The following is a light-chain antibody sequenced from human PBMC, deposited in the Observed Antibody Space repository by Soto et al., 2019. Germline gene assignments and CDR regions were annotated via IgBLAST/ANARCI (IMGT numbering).Light chain of an antibody. CDR3: CSYAGSSTDV. V-gene: IGLV2-23*01. J-gene: IGLJ1*01. CDR2: EGS. Sequence: ALTQPASVSGSPGQSITISCTGTSSDVGSYNLVSWYQQHPGKAPKLMIYEGSKRPSGVSNRFSGSKSGNTASLTISGLQAEDEADYYCCSYAGSSTDVFGTGTKLTVL. CDR1: SSDVGSYNL.